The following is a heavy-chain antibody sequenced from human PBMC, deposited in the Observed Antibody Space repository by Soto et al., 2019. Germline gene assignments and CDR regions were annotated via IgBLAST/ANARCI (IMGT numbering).Heavy chain of an antibody. CDR1: GGSVNNANYF. D-gene: IGHD4-17*01. CDR2: IYYSGST. CDR3: ARDADYGGSRGGMDV. Sequence: QVRLEESGPGLVKPSETLSLICSVSGGSVNNANYFWNWIRHHPENGLEWIGYIYYSGSTRYNPSFKTRATLSIDTTKDQFSLRLNSVTVADTAAYFCARDADYGGSRGGMDVWGRGTTVTVSS. V-gene: IGHV4-31*03. J-gene: IGHJ6*02.